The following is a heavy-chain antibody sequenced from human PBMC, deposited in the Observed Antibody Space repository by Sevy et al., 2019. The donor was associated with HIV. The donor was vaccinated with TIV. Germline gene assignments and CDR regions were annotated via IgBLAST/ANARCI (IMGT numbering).Heavy chain of an antibody. CDR2: LSYDGSNK. CDR1: GFTFSSYA. J-gene: IGHJ4*02. D-gene: IGHD2-21*02. Sequence: GGSLRLSCAASGFTFSSYAMHWVRQAPGKGLEWVADLSYDGSNKYYADSVKGRFTISRDNSKNTLYLQMNSLRAEDTAVYYCAREGLLFRRNYFDYWGQGTLVTVSS. CDR3: AREGLLFRRNYFDY. V-gene: IGHV3-30-3*01.